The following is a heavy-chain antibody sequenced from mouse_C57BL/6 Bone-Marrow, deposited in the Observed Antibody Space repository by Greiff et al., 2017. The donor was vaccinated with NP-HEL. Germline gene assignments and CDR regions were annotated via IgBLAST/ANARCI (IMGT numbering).Heavy chain of an antibody. CDR1: GFTFSDFY. CDR3: ARDSGWDAMDY. CDR2: SRNKANDYTT. Sequence: EVNVVESGGGLVQSGRSLRLSCATSGFTFSDFYMEWVRQAPGKGLEWIAASRNKANDYTTEYSASVKGRFIVSRDTSQSILYLQMNALRAEDTAISYCARDSGWDAMDYWGQGTSVTVSS. V-gene: IGHV7-1*01. D-gene: IGHD2-3*01. J-gene: IGHJ4*01.